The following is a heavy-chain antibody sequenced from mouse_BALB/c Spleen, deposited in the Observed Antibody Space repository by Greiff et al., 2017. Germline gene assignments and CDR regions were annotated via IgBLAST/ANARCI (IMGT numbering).Heavy chain of an antibody. V-gene: IGHV2-9*02. D-gene: IGHD3-2*01. CDR3: ARGSRTARATYAMDY. CDR2: IWAGGST. CDR1: GFSLTSYG. J-gene: IGHJ4*01. Sequence: VQLVESGPGLVAPSQSLSITCTVSGFSLTSYGVHWVRQPPGKGLEWLGVIWAGGSTNYNSALMSRLSISKDNSKSQVFLKMNSLQTDDTAMYYCARGSRTARATYAMDYWGQGTSVTVSS.